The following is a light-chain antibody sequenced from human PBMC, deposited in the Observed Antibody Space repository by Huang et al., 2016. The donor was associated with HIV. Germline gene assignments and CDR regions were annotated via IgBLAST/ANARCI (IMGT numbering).Light chain of an antibody. J-gene: IGKJ2*01. V-gene: IGKV3-15*01. CDR1: QSVKKN. CDR2: GVS. Sequence: DMVMTQSPGTLSVSPGERATLSGRASQSVKKNLAWYQQKPGQAPRRLISGVSTRDTGVPARFSGNGSETEFTITITSVQSEDSAVYYCQQYNNWPPYDFGQGTKLEIK. CDR3: QQYNNWPPYD.